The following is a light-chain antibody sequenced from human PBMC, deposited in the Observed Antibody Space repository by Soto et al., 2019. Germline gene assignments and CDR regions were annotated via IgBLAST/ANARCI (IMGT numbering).Light chain of an antibody. CDR2: EGS. J-gene: IGLJ2*01. CDR3: CSYAGSSTHVV. V-gene: IGLV2-23*01. Sequence: QSALTQPASVSGSPGQSITISCTGTSSDVGTYNLASWYQQCPGKAPKLMIYEGSKRPSGVSNRFSGSKSGNTASLTISGLQAEDEADYYCCSYAGSSTHVVFGGGTKLTVL. CDR1: SSDVGTYNL.